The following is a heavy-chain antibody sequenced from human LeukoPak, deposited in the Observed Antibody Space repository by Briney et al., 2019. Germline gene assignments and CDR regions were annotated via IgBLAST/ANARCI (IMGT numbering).Heavy chain of an antibody. CDR2: INPSGGST. CDR3: ARDTDGYSSSSQYFDY. V-gene: IGHV1-46*01. CDR1: GYTFTSYY. D-gene: IGHD6-6*01. Sequence: ASVKVSCKASGYTFTSYYMHWVRQAPGQGLEWMGIINPSGGSTSYAQKFQGRVTMTRDMSTSTVYMELSSLRSEDTAVYYCARDTDGYSSSSQYFDYWGQGTLVTVSS. J-gene: IGHJ4*02.